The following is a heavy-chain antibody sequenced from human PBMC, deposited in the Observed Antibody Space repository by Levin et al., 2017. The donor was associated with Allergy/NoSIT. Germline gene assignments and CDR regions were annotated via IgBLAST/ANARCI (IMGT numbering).Heavy chain of an antibody. V-gene: IGHV5-10-1*01. CDR1: GYSFTSSW. J-gene: IGHJ4*02. CDR2: IDPSDSHT. Sequence: GESLKISCKGSGYSFTSSWISWVRQTPGKGLEGMGKIDPSDSHTKYSPSFQGHVTMSVDKSTNTAYLPWSSLRASDSATYYCGRRSGSSSGWNWDDYWGQGTLVTVSS. D-gene: IGHD6-19*01. CDR3: GRRSGSSSGWNWDDY.